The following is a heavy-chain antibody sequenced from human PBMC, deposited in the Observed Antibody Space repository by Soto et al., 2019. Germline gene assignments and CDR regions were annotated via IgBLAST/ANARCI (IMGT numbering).Heavy chain of an antibody. CDR2: ISGSGGST. D-gene: IGHD1-26*01. V-gene: IGHV3-23*01. CDR3: AKSPGGTYSTVHPVAY. CDR1: GFTFNNYA. J-gene: IGHJ4*02. Sequence: EVQLLESGGGLVQPGGSLRLSCAASGFTFNNYAMNWVRQAPGKGLEWVSAISGSGGSTYYADSVKGRFTISRDNSKNTVYLQMNSLRAEDTAVYYCAKSPGGTYSTVHPVAYWGQGTLVTVSS.